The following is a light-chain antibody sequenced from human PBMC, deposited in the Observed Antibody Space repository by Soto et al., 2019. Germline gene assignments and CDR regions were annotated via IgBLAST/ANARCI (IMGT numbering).Light chain of an antibody. CDR2: DVT. Sequence: QPVLTQPRSVSGSPGQSVTISCTGTSSDVDDYNFVSWYQQHPGTAPKLMIYDVTKRPSGVPGRFSGSRSGNTASLTISGLQIEDEAHYYCCSYAGGYFFEVIFGGGTQLTVL. CDR3: CSYAGGYFFEVI. J-gene: IGLJ2*01. CDR1: SSDVDDYNF. V-gene: IGLV2-11*01.